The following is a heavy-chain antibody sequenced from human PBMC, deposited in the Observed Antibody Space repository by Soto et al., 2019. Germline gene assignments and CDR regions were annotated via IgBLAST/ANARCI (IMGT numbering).Heavy chain of an antibody. D-gene: IGHD1-20*01. CDR1: GGSISSSSYY. Sequence: SETLSLTCTVSGGSISSSSYYWGWIRQPPGKGLEWIGRIYYSGSTYYNPSLKNRVTISVDTSKNQFSLKLSSVTAADTAVYYCASLKSITGTITGVAFDIWGHGTMVTVSS. CDR3: ASLKSITGTITGVAFDI. CDR2: IYYSGST. V-gene: IGHV4-39*01. J-gene: IGHJ3*02.